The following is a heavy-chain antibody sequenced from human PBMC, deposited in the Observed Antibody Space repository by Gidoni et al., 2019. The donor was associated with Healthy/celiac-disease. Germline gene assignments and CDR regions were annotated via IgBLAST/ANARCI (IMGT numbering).Heavy chain of an antibody. Sequence: QVQLVESGGGVVQPGRSLRLSCAASGFTFRSYGMHWVRQAPGKGLEWVAVIWYDGSNKYYADSVKGRFTISRDNSKNTLYLQMNSLRAEDTAVYYCARDVVPAAIGGYYFDYWGQGTLVTVSS. CDR2: IWYDGSNK. D-gene: IGHD2-2*02. V-gene: IGHV3-33*01. CDR3: ARDVVPAAIGGYYFDY. CDR1: GFTFRSYG. J-gene: IGHJ4*02.